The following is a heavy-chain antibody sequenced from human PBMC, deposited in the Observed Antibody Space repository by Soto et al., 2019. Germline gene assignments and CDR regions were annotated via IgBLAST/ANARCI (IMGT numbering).Heavy chain of an antibody. CDR3: ARRTPAPTYYVDL. CDR1: GGTLNRNT. Sequence: QVQLVQSGAEVKKPGSSVRVSCKASGGTLNRNTISWVRQAPGQGLEWMGRIIPMFGIQKYAQKFQGRVTITAEKSTNPAYMEVSRLRSEDTAVYFCARRTPAPTYYVDLWGPGSLVTVPS. J-gene: IGHJ4*02. CDR2: IIPMFGIQ. V-gene: IGHV1-69*02. D-gene: IGHD2-15*01.